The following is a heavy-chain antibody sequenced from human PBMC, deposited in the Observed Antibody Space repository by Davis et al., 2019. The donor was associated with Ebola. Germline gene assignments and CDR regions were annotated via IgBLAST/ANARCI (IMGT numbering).Heavy chain of an antibody. CDR2: IIPIFGTA. Sequence: SVKVSCKASGGTFSSYAISWVRQAPGQGLEWMGGIIPIFGTANYAQKLQGRVTMTTDTSTSTAYMELRSLRSDDTAVYYCARGLPSSCEDYWGQGTLVTVSS. J-gene: IGHJ4*02. D-gene: IGHD6-13*01. V-gene: IGHV1-69*05. CDR1: GGTFSSYA. CDR3: ARGLPSSCEDY.